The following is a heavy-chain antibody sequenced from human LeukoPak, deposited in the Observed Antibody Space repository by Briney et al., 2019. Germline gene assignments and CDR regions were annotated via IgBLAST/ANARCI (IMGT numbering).Heavy chain of an antibody. J-gene: IGHJ3*01. CDR1: GFTLSSYD. CDR2: LSARGET. Sequence: GGPLRLSCAASGFTLSSYDMHWVRQAPGKGLEWVSGLSARGETFYQGSVKGRFTISRENARNSLYLQMNSLRAGDTAVYYCAREMTPGDTFDVWGQGTMVAVSS. D-gene: IGHD3-10*01. V-gene: IGHV3-13*01. CDR3: AREMTPGDTFDV.